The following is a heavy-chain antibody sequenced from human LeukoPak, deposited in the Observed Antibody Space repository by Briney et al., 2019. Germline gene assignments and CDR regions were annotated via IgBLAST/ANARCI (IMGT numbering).Heavy chain of an antibody. D-gene: IGHD6-19*01. Sequence: GGSLRLSCAASGFTFSSYGMHWVRQAPGKGLEWVAVISYDGSNKYYGDSVKGRFTISRDNSKNTVYLQMNSLRAEDTAVYYCAKDRYSSGWYSDFDYWGQGTLVTVSS. CDR1: GFTFSSYG. V-gene: IGHV3-30*18. CDR3: AKDRYSSGWYSDFDY. J-gene: IGHJ4*02. CDR2: ISYDGSNK.